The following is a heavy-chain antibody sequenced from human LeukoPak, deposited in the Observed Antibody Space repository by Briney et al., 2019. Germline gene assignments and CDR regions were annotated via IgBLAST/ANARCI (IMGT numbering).Heavy chain of an antibody. CDR1: GYTFTSYA. Sequence: ASVKVSCKASGYTFTSYAMNWVRQAPGQGLEWMGWINTNTGNPTYAQGFTGRFVFSLDTSVSTAYLQISSLKAEDTAVYYCARRSYDILTGSFAPDDYWGQGTLVTVSS. CDR2: INTNTGNP. CDR3: ARRSYDILTGSFAPDDY. J-gene: IGHJ4*02. D-gene: IGHD3-9*01. V-gene: IGHV7-4-1*02.